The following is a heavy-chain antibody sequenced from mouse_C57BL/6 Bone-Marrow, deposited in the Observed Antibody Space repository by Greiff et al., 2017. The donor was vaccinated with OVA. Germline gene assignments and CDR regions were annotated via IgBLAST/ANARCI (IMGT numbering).Heavy chain of an antibody. V-gene: IGHV1-15*01. J-gene: IGHJ3*01. CDR3: TRFTRFAWFAY. CDR2: IDPETGGT. Sequence: QVQLQQSGAELVRPGASVTLSCKASGYTFTDYEMHWVKQTPVHGLEWIGAIDPETGGTAYNQKFQGKAILTADKSSSTAYMELRSLTSEDSAVYYCTRFTRFAWFAYWGQGTLVTVSA. CDR1: GYTFTDYE.